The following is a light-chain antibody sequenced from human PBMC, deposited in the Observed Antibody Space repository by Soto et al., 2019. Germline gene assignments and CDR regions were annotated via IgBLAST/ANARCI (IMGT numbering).Light chain of an antibody. CDR3: AAWDGRLSGVV. CDR1: RSNIGSNY. J-gene: IGLJ2*01. Sequence: QSVLTQPPSASGTPGQRVTISCSGSRSNIGSNYVYWYQQLPGTAPKLLIYRNNQRPSGVPDRFSGSKSGTSASLAISGLRSADAADYYCAAWDGRLSGVVFGGGTQPTVL. V-gene: IGLV1-47*01. CDR2: RNN.